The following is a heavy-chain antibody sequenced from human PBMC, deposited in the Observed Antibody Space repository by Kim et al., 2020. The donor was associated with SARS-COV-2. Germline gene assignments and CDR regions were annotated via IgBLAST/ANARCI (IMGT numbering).Heavy chain of an antibody. Sequence: SVKVSCKASGGTFSSYAISWVRQAPGQGLEWMGRIIPILGIANYAQKFQGRVTITADKSTSTAYMELSSLRSEDTAVYYCAATSRGDDFYYYYYGMDVWGQGTTVTVSS. V-gene: IGHV1-69*04. D-gene: IGHD2-21*02. CDR2: IIPILGIA. CDR3: AATSRGDDFYYYYYGMDV. CDR1: GGTFSSYA. J-gene: IGHJ6*02.